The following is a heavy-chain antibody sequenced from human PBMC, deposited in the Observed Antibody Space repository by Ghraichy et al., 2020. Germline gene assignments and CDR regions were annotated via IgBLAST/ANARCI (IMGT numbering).Heavy chain of an antibody. CDR3: AKDGSSGWYLNY. D-gene: IGHD6-19*01. CDR2: ISYDGSNK. CDR1: GFTFSSYG. V-gene: IGHV3-30*18. J-gene: IGHJ4*02. Sequence: GESLNISCAASGFTFSSYGMHWVRQAPGKGLEWVAVISYDGSNKYYADSVKGRFTISIDNSKNTLYLQMNSLRAEDTAVYYCAKDGSSGWYLNYWGQGTLVTVSS.